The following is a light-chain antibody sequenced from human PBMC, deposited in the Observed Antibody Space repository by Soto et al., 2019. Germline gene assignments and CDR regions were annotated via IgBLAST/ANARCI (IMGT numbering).Light chain of an antibody. CDR1: QSVSSNF. V-gene: IGKV3-20*01. CDR3: QQYGSSPIT. J-gene: IGKJ5*01. CDR2: AAS. Sequence: EIVLTQSPGTLSLSPGERATLSCRASQSVSSNFLSWYQQKPGQAPRLLIYAASSTATGIPGRFSGSGSGTGFTLTISRLEPEDFAVYYCQQYGSSPITFGQGTRLEIK.